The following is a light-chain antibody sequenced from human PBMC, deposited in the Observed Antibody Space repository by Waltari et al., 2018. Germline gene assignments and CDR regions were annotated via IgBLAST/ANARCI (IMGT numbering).Light chain of an antibody. V-gene: IGKV4-1*01. CDR2: WAS. CDR1: QSVLYSSNNKNY. CDR3: QQYYSSPLT. Sequence: DIVMTQSPDSLAVSLGERATINCKSSQSVLYSSNNKNYLAWYQQKPRQPPKLLIYWASTRESGVPNRCSGSGSGTDFTLPISSLQAEDVAVYYCQQYYSSPLTFGGGTKVEIK. J-gene: IGKJ4*01.